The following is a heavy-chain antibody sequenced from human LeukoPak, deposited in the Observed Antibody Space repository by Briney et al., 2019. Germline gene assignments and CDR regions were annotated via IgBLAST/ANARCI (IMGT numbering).Heavy chain of an antibody. CDR3: TTWVQPGVAAAGQYYFDY. CDR1: GFTFSNAW. J-gene: IGHJ4*02. V-gene: IGHV3-15*01. Sequence: PGGSLRLSCAASGFTFSNAWMSWVRQAPGKGLEWVGRIKSKTDGRTTDYAAPVKGRFTISRDDSKNTLYLQMNSLKTEDTAVYYCTTWVQPGVAAAGQYYFDYWGQGTLVTVSS. CDR2: IKSKTDGRTT. D-gene: IGHD6-13*01.